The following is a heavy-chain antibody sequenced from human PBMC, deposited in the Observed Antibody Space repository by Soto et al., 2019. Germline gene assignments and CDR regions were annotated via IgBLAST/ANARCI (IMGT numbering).Heavy chain of an antibody. J-gene: IGHJ6*02. Sequence: QVQLVQSGGEVKKPGASVKVSCKTSGYSFTTYGISWVRQAPGQGLEWMGWISAYNGNTNYAQKRQGRVTMTTDTSTSTAYMELRSLRADDTDVYYCAREGPAPDYYYGMDVWGQGSTVTVTS. V-gene: IGHV1-18*01. CDR1: GYSFTTYG. CDR3: AREGPAPDYYYGMDV. CDR2: ISAYNGNT.